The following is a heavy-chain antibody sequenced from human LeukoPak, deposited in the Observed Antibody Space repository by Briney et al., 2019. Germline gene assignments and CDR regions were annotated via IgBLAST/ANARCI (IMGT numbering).Heavy chain of an antibody. V-gene: IGHV3-11*01. CDR3: ASPYSGYDWVYAFDI. CDR1: GFTFSDYY. Sequence: GGSLRLSCAASGFTFSDYYMSWIRQAPGKGLEWVSYISSSGSTIYYADSVKGRFTISRDNAKNSLYLQMNSLRAEDTAVYYCASPYSGYDWVYAFDIWGQGTMVTVSS. J-gene: IGHJ3*02. CDR2: ISSSGSTI. D-gene: IGHD5-12*01.